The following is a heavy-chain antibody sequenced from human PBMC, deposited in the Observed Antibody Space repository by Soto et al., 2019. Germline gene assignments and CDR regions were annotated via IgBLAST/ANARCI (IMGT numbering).Heavy chain of an antibody. CDR3: ARADSSSSWLFDY. CDR2: IYHSGST. Sequence: TSETLSLTCAVSGGSISSSNWWSWVRQPPGKGLEWIGEIYHSGSTNYNPSLKSRVTISVDKSKNQFSLKLSSVTAADTAVYYCARADSSSSWLFDYWGQGTLVTVSS. CDR1: GGSISSSNW. J-gene: IGHJ4*02. V-gene: IGHV4-4*02. D-gene: IGHD6-13*01.